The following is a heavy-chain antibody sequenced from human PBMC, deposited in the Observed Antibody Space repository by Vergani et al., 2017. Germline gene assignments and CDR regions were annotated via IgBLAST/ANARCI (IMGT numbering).Heavy chain of an antibody. V-gene: IGHV4-59*01. CDR2: IYYSGST. J-gene: IGHJ4*02. CDR3: AGGGLSSSWYGISFDY. CDR1: GGSISSYY. D-gene: IGHD6-13*01. Sequence: QVQLQESGPGLVKPSETLSLTCTVSGGSISSYYWSWIRQPPGKGLEWIGYIYYSGSTNYNPSLKSRVTISVDTSKTQFSLKLSSVTAADTAVYYCAGGGLSSSWYGISFDYWGQGTLVTVSS.